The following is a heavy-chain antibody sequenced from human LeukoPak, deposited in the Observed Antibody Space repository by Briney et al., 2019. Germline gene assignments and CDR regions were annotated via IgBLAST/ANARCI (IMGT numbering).Heavy chain of an antibody. V-gene: IGHV3-21*04. CDR1: GFTFSSYS. CDR3: ARVLGETMIVALTPYCYYMDV. Sequence: PGGSLRLSCAASGFTFSSYSMNWVRQAPGKGLEWVSSISSSSSYIYYADSVKGRFTISRDNAKNSLYLQMNSLRAEDTAVYYCARVLGETMIVALTPYCYYMDVWGKGTTVTVSS. CDR2: ISSSSSYI. D-gene: IGHD3-22*01. J-gene: IGHJ6*03.